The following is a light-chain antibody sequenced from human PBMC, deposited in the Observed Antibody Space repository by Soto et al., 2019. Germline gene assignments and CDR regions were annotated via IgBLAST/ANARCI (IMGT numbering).Light chain of an antibody. CDR2: WAS. Sequence: DIVMTQSPDSLAVSLGERATINCKSSQSVLYSANNKNYLAWYQQKPGQPPKLLIYWASTRESGVPDRFSDSGSGTDVTLTISSLPAEDVAVYYCQSYEWTFGQGTKVEIK. V-gene: IGKV4-1*01. CDR3: QSYEWT. J-gene: IGKJ1*01. CDR1: QSVLYSANNKNY.